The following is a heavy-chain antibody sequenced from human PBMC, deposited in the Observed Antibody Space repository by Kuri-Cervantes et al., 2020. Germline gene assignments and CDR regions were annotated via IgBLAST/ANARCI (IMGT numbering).Heavy chain of an antibody. J-gene: IGHJ4*02. Sequence: GGSLRLSCAASGFTFSSYGMHWVRQAPGKGLEWVAFIWYDGSNEYYADSVKGRITISRDNSKNTLYLQMNSLRAEDTAVYYCAREMGNWGYFDYWGQGTLVTVSS. V-gene: IGHV3-33*01. CDR3: AREMGNWGYFDY. D-gene: IGHD7-27*01. CDR2: IWYDGSNE. CDR1: GFTFSSYG.